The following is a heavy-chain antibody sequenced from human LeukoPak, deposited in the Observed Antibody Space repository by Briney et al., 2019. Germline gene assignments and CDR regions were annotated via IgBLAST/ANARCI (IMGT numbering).Heavy chain of an antibody. CDR2: IYYSGST. Sequence: PSETLSLTCTVSGGSISSYYWSWIRQPPGKGLEWIGYIYYSGSTNYNPSLKSRVTISVDTSKNQFSLKLRSVTAADTAVYYCARVGGYYYPYYFDYWGQGTLVTVSS. CDR1: GGSISSYY. D-gene: IGHD3-22*01. J-gene: IGHJ4*02. CDR3: ARVGGYYYPYYFDY. V-gene: IGHV4-59*01.